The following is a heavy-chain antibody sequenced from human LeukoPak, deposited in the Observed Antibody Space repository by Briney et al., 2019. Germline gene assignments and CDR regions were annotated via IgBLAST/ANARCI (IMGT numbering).Heavy chain of an antibody. Sequence: SETLSLTCTVSGASINTGDYYWSWIRQPPGKGLEWIGYIYYSGSTHYNPSLKGRVTILVDTSKNQFSLKLSSVTAADTAVYYCARGPNYVWGSYRYFDYWGQGTPVAVSS. CDR2: IYYSGST. J-gene: IGHJ4*02. CDR3: ARGPNYVWGSYRYFDY. V-gene: IGHV4-30-4*01. CDR1: GASINTGDYY. D-gene: IGHD3-16*02.